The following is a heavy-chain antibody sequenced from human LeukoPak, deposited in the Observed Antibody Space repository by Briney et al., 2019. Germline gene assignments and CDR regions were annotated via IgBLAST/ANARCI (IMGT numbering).Heavy chain of an antibody. CDR3: ARGGGPVYKDAFDI. J-gene: IGHJ3*02. D-gene: IGHD1-14*01. CDR2: IIPIFGTA. V-gene: IGHV1-69*05. Sequence: SVKVSCKASGGTFSSYAISWVRQAPGQGLEWMGGIIPIFGTASYAQKFQGRVTITTDESTSTAYMELSSLRSEDTAVYYCARGGGPVYKDAFDIWGQGTMVTVSS. CDR1: GGTFSSYA.